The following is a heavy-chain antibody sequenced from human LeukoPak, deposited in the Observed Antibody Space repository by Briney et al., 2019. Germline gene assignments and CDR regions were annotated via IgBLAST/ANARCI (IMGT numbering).Heavy chain of an antibody. J-gene: IGHJ3*02. CDR1: GYSISSGYY. Sequence: SETLSLTCAVSGYSISSGYYWGWIRQPPGKGLEWIGSIYHSGSTYYNPSLKSRVTISVDTSKNQFSLKLSSVTAADTAVYYCARSGYDFWSGYYDAFDIWGQGTMVTVSS. CDR2: IYHSGST. V-gene: IGHV4-38-2*01. D-gene: IGHD3-3*01. CDR3: ARSGYDFWSGYYDAFDI.